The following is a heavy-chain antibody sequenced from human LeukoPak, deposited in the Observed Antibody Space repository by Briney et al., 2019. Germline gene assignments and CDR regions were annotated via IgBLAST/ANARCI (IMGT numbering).Heavy chain of an antibody. Sequence: GGSLRLSCAASGFTFSSYAMSWVRQAPGKGLEWVSTISGSGNSTYYADSVKGRFTISRDNSKNTLYLQMNSLRAEDTAVYYCASYSSGWYYFDYWGQGTLVTVSS. D-gene: IGHD6-19*01. CDR3: ASYSSGWYYFDY. CDR2: ISGSGNST. CDR1: GFTFSSYA. J-gene: IGHJ4*02. V-gene: IGHV3-23*01.